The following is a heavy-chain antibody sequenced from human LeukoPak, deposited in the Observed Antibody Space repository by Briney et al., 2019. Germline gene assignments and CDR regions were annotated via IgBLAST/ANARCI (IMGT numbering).Heavy chain of an antibody. CDR2: IKQDESEK. Sequence: GSLTLSCPVSGFTVSNVWMTWVHQAPRQGLEWVANIKQDESEKYYGDSVKGRFTISRDTGKSSLYLQMDRLRAEDTAVYYCARDPGPSDYWGQGTLVTVSS. CDR3: ARDPGPSDY. CDR1: GFTVSNVW. D-gene: IGHD3-10*01. J-gene: IGHJ4*02. V-gene: IGHV3-7*04.